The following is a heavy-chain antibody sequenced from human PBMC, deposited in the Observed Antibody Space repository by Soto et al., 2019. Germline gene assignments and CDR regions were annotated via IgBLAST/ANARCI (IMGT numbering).Heavy chain of an antibody. J-gene: IGHJ5*02. CDR3: TSQYYDILTGPNWFDP. Sequence: SLRLSCAASGFSFDDYAMHWVRQAPGKGLEWVSGISWNSGSIGYADSVKGRFTISRDNAKNSLYLQMNSLRAEDTALYYCTSQYYDILTGPNWFDPWGQGTLVTVSS. D-gene: IGHD3-9*01. CDR2: ISWNSGSI. CDR1: GFSFDDYA. V-gene: IGHV3-9*01.